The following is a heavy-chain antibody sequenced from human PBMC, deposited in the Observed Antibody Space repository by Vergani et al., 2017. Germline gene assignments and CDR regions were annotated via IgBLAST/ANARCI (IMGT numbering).Heavy chain of an antibody. Sequence: QVQLVESGGGVVQPGRSLRLSCAASGFTFSSYGMHWVRQAPGKGLEWLAGISYDGSNKYYADSVKGRFTISRDNSKNTLYLQMNSLRAEDTAVYYCSKDWWGYCRSRSCTPGAAFDIWGQGTMVTVSS. CDR3: SKDWWGYCRSRSCTPGAAFDI. V-gene: IGHV3-30*18. J-gene: IGHJ3*02. D-gene: IGHD2-2*01. CDR2: ISYDGSNK. CDR1: GFTFSSYG.